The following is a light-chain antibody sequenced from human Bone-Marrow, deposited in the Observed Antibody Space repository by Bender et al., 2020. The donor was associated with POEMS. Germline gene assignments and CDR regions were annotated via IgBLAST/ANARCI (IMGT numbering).Light chain of an antibody. J-gene: IGLJ3*02. CDR1: ALPKKY. CDR2: EDS. V-gene: IGLV3-10*01. CDR3: YSTDSSGLDWV. Sequence: SYELTQPPSVSVSPGQTARITCSGDALPKKYAYWYQQKSGQAPVLVIFEDSKRPSGIPDRMSCSSSGTMGTLTISGAQVEDEADYYCYSTDSSGLDWVFGGGTKLTVL.